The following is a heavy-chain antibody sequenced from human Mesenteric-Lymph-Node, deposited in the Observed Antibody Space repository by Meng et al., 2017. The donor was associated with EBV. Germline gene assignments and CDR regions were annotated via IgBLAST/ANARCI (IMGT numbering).Heavy chain of an antibody. CDR1: AYSYSGYY. Sequence: QVQLVQSGAEAKKPGASVKVSCKASAYSYSGYYLHWVRQAPGQGLEWMGRINPRSGATSYAEKFQGRLAMTGGTSVSTAYMELASLRSDDTAVYFCSHTDYFDNTGHHWGQGTLVTVSS. V-gene: IGHV1-2*06. CDR3: SHTDYFDNTGHH. J-gene: IGHJ4*02. D-gene: IGHD3-22*01. CDR2: INPRSGAT.